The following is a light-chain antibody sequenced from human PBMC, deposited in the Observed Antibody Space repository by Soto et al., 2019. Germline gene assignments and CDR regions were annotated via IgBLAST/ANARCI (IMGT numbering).Light chain of an antibody. CDR1: QSVSNY. Sequence: DIVMTQSPDSLAVSLGERATINCKSSQSVSNYLAWYQHKRGQPPRLLINDVSDRATGIPARFSGSGSGTDFTLTISSLDPEDFAVYYCQQRGSWPITFGQGTRLEIK. V-gene: IGKV3-11*01. CDR2: DVS. CDR3: QQRGSWPIT. J-gene: IGKJ5*01.